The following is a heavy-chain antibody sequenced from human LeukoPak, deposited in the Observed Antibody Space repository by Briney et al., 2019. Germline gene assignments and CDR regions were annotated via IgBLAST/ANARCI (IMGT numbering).Heavy chain of an antibody. CDR3: ARDRGLAAAGTVGWFDP. Sequence: GGSLRLSCAASGFTFSNAWMSWVRQAPGKGLQWVASIKEDGSEKHYVDSVRGRFAISRDNAKNSLYLQMNSLRVEDTAAYYCARDRGLAAAGTVGWFDPWGQGTLVTVSS. CDR1: GFTFSNAW. V-gene: IGHV3-7*01. CDR2: IKEDGSEK. D-gene: IGHD6-13*01. J-gene: IGHJ5*02.